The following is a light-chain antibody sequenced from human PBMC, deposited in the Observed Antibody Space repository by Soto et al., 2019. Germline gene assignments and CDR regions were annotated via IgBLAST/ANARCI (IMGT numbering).Light chain of an antibody. CDR3: LLLYGGVGV. CDR2: GAS. CDR1: AGAVTSGHF. J-gene: IGLJ1*01. Sequence: QAVVTQEPSLTVSPGGTVTLTCGSSAGAVTSGHFPFWFQQKPGQAPRTLIYGASNKHSWTPARFSGSLLGDKAALILSGAQPEDEAEYYFLLLYGGVGVFGTVTKVTVL. V-gene: IGLV7-46*01.